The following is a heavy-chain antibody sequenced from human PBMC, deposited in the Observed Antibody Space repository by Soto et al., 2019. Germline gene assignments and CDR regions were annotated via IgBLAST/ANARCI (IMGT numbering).Heavy chain of an antibody. D-gene: IGHD1-1*01. J-gene: IGHJ4*02. CDR2: INPSGGST. CDR3: ARNDKSGLDY. Sequence: QVQLVQSGAEVKKPGASMQVSCKASAYSFTTYYIHWVRRAPGQGLEWMGFINPSGGSTSYAQKFQGRVTMTRDTSTSTVYMELRSLRSEDTAVYYCARNDKSGLDYWGQGTLVTVSS. V-gene: IGHV1-46*01. CDR1: AYSFTTYY.